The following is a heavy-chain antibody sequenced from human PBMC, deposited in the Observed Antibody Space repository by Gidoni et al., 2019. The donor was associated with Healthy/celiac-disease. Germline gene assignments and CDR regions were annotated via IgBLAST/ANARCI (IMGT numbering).Heavy chain of an antibody. CDR2: INWNGGST. J-gene: IGHJ5*02. D-gene: IGHD6-13*01. CDR1: GFTFDDYG. V-gene: IGHV3-20*04. Sequence: EVQLVESGGGVVRPGGSLRLSGAASGFTFDDYGRSWVRQAPGKGLEWVSGINWNGGSTGYADSVKGRFTISRDNAKNSLYLQMNSLRAEDTALYYCARASSSWYGGWFDPWGQGTLVTVSS. CDR3: ARASSSWYGGWFDP.